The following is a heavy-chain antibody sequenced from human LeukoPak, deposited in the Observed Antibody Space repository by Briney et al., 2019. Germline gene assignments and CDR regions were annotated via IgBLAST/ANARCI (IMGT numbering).Heavy chain of an antibody. V-gene: IGHV3-23*01. CDR1: GFSFSTYT. Sequence: GGSLRLSCAASGFSFSTYTMNWVRQAPGKGLEWVSAINGRGDSTFYADSVKGQFTISRDNSKSTVYLQMNSLRADDTAVYYCAKERQTGDYFTSDFWGQGTLVTVST. CDR3: AKERQTGDYFTSDF. D-gene: IGHD4-17*01. J-gene: IGHJ4*02. CDR2: INGRGDST.